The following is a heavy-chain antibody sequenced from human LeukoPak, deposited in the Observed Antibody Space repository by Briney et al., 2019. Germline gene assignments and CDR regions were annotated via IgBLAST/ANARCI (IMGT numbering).Heavy chain of an antibody. CDR3: ARQGTLYGSPTDFDY. Sequence: SETLSLTCTVSGGSISSYYWSWIRQPPGKGLEWIGYVYYSGSTKYNPSLKSRVAISVDTSKNQFSLKLRSVTAADTAVYYCARQGTLYGSPTDFDYWGQGTLVTVSS. J-gene: IGHJ4*02. CDR2: VYYSGST. V-gene: IGHV4-59*08. D-gene: IGHD4-17*01. CDR1: GGSISSYY.